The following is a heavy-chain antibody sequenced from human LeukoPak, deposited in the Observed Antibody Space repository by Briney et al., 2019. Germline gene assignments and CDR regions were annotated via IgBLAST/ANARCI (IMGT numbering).Heavy chain of an antibody. V-gene: IGHV3-48*03. Sequence: GGSLRLSCAASGFTFSSYETNWVRQAPGKGLEWVSYISSSGSTIYYADSVKGRFTISRDNAKNSLYLQMNSLRAEDTAVYYCAELGITMIGGVWGKGTTVTISS. D-gene: IGHD3-10*02. CDR2: ISSSGSTI. CDR1: GFTFSSYE. CDR3: AELGITMIGGV. J-gene: IGHJ6*04.